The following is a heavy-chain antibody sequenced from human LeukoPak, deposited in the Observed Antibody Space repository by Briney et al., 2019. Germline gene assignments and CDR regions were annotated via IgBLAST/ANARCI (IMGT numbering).Heavy chain of an antibody. CDR1: GFTFSSYA. V-gene: IGHV3-30*04. CDR2: ISYDESNT. CDR3: ARDGDGDYVFSYYFDY. J-gene: IGHJ4*02. D-gene: IGHD4-17*01. Sequence: GGSLRLSCAASGFTFSSYAMHWVRQAPGKGLEWVALISYDESNTFYADSVKGRFTISRDNSKNTLYLQMNSLRVEDTAVYYCARDGDGDYVFSYYFDYWGQGTLVTVSS.